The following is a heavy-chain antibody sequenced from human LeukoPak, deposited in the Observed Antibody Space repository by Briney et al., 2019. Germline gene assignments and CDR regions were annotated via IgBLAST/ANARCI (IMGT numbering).Heavy chain of an antibody. CDR2: IYYSGST. V-gene: IGHV4-59*01. Sequence: PSETLSLTCTVSGGSISSYYWSWIRQPPGKGLEWIGYIYYSGSTNYNPSLKSRVTISVDTSKNQFSLKLSSVTAADTAVYYCARVKYYGSGPFHAFDIWGQGTMVTVFS. D-gene: IGHD3-10*01. CDR3: ARVKYYGSGPFHAFDI. J-gene: IGHJ3*02. CDR1: GGSISSYY.